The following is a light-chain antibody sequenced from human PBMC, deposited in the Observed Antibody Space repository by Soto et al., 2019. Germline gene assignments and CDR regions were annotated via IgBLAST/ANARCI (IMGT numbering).Light chain of an antibody. CDR3: QKYDGVPAT. CDR2: AAS. CDR1: RDIGRY. J-gene: IGKJ5*01. V-gene: IGKV1-27*01. Sequence: DVQMTQSPPSLSASVGDSVTITCRAIRDIGRYLAWYQQKPGKRPNLLIYAASTLHSGVPSRFSGSGSGTDFTLTISGLQPDDVASYYCQKYDGVPATFGQGTRLDIK.